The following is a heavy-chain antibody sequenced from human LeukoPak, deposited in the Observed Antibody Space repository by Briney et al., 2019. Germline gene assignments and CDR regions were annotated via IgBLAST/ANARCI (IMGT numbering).Heavy chain of an antibody. CDR3: ARGAISAPVASGYLDY. V-gene: IGHV4-59*01. J-gene: IGHJ4*02. CDR2: IYYSGST. CDR1: GGSISSYY. D-gene: IGHD3-16*02. Sequence: SETLSLTCTVSGGSISSYYWSWIRQPPGKGLEWIGYIYYSGSTNYNPSLKSRVTISVDTSKNQFSLKLSSVTAADTAVYYCARGAISAPVASGYLDYWGQGTLVTVSS.